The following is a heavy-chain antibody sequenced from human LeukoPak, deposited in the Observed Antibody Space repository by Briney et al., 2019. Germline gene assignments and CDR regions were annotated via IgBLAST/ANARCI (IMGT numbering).Heavy chain of an antibody. Sequence: ASVKVSCKASGYIFTSYYIHWVRQAPGQGLEWMGIINPSGGSTSYAQKFQGRVTMTRDTSTSTVYMELSSLRSEDTAVYYCASLYGDSPFDYWGQGTLVTVSS. V-gene: IGHV1-46*01. CDR3: ASLYGDSPFDY. CDR1: GYIFTSYY. CDR2: INPSGGST. D-gene: IGHD4-17*01. J-gene: IGHJ4*02.